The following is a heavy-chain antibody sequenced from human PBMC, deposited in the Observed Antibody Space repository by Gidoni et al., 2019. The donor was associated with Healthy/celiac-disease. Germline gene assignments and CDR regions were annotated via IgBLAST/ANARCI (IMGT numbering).Heavy chain of an antibody. CDR2: INPNSGGT. CDR3: ASLYSSSWYYYYYGMDV. Sequence: QVQLVQSGAEVKKPGASVTVSCKASGYPFTGYYMHWVRQAPGQGLEWMGWINPNSGGTNYAQKFQGRVTMTRDTSISTAYMELSRLRSDDTAVYYCASLYSSSWYYYYYGMDVWGQGTTVTVSS. J-gene: IGHJ6*02. V-gene: IGHV1-2*02. CDR1: GYPFTGYY. D-gene: IGHD6-13*01.